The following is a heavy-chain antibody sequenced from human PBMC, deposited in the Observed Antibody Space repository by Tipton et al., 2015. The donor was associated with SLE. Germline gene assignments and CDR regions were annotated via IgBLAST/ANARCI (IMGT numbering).Heavy chain of an antibody. D-gene: IGHD3-22*01. J-gene: IGHJ5*02. CDR1: GGSISSGGYY. V-gene: IGHV4-31*03. CDR3: PIYYYASTGLHWFDP. CDR2: TYYSGSP. Sequence: TLSLTCSVSGGSISSGGYYWSWIRQRPGQGLEWIGYTYYSGSPYYNPSLKSRVSISLDTSKNQFSLRLSSVTAADTAVYYCPIYYYASTGLHWFDPWGQGTLVTVSS.